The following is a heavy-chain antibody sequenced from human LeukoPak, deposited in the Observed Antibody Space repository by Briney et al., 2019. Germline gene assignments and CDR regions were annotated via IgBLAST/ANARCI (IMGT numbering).Heavy chain of an antibody. J-gene: IGHJ5*02. Sequence: SETLSLTCAVYGGSFSGYYWSWIRQPPGKGPEWIGEINHSGSTNYNPSLKSRVTISVDTSKNQFSLKLSSVTAADTAVYYCARGRYCSSTSCYAKRENIWFDPWGQGTLVTVSS. CDR2: INHSGST. V-gene: IGHV4-34*01. CDR1: GGSFSGYY. CDR3: ARGRYCSSTSCYAKRENIWFDP. D-gene: IGHD2-2*01.